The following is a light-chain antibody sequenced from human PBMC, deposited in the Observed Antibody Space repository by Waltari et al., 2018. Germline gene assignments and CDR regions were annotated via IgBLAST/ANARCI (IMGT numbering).Light chain of an antibody. CDR3: CSYVGTITWV. CDR2: EGS. V-gene: IGLV2-23*01. CDR1: SSDAGSYNL. Sequence: QSALTQPASVSGSPGQSITISCIGTSSDAGSYNLVSWYQQHPGKAPKLMIYEGSKRPSVFSKRLSGSKSGNTASLTIAGVQAEDEADYYCCSYVGTITWVCGGGTKLTVL. J-gene: IGLJ3*02.